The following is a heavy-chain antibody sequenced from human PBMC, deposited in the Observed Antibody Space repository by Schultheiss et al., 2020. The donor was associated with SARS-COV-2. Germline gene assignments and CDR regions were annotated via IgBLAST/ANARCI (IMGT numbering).Heavy chain of an antibody. CDR1: GYMFTGYY. CDR2: INPNSGGT. D-gene: IGHD2-8*01. J-gene: IGHJ4*02. V-gene: IGHV1-2*02. Sequence: ASVKVSCKASGYMFTGYYIHWVRQAPGQGLEWMGWINPNSGGTNYAQKFQGRVTMTRDTSISTAYMELSRLRSEDTAVYYCARDHGCTNGVCPLDYWGQGTLVTVSS. CDR3: ARDHGCTNGVCPLDY.